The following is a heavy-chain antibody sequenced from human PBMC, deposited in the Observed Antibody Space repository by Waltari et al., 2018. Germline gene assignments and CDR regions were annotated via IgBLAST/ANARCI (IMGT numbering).Heavy chain of an antibody. Sequence: QVQLVESGGVVVQPGGSLRPSCPASGFTSSTYGMHWVRQAPGKGLEWVAFIRYDGSNKYYADSVKGRFTISRDNSKNTLYLQMNSLRAEDTAVYYCANVEFDWGQGTLVTVSS. J-gene: IGHJ4*02. CDR3: ANVEFD. CDR2: IRYDGSNK. CDR1: GFTSSTYG. V-gene: IGHV3-30*02.